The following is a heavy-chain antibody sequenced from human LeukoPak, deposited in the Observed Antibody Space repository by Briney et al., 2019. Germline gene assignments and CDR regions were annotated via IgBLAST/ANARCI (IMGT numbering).Heavy chain of an antibody. CDR1: GFTFDDYA. CDR2: ISGDGGST. D-gene: IGHD2-8*02. J-gene: IGHJ4*02. CDR3: AKVWWPGSGPFDY. Sequence: GGSLRLSCAASGFTFDDYAMHWVRQAPGKGLEWVSLISGDGGSTYYADFVRGRFTISRDNSKNSLYLQMNSLRTEDTALYYCAKVWWPGSGPFDYWGQGTLVTVSS. V-gene: IGHV3-43*02.